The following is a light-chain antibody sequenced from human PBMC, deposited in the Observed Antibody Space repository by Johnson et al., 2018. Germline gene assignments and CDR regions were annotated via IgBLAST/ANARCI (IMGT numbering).Light chain of an antibody. CDR3: GTWYSSLSAGNV. CDR2: ENN. J-gene: IGLJ1*01. Sequence: QSVLTQPPSVSAAPGQKVTISCSGSSSNIGNNYVSWYQQLPGTAPKLLIYENNKRPSGIPDRFSGSKSRTSAILGITGLPTGDESDYYCGTWYSSLSAGNVFGTGTKVTVL. CDR1: SSNIGNNY. V-gene: IGLV1-51*02.